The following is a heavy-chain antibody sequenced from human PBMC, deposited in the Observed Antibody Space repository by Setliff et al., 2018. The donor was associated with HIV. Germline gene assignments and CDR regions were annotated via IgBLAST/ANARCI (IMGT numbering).Heavy chain of an antibody. CDR1: GFSFDTFA. CDR3: ARASVGVWGSYPD. V-gene: IGHV3-23*01. Sequence: GGSLRLSCAASGFSFDTFAMTWVRQAPGKGLEWVSTISGNAANAYYADSVKGRFTISRDNSKNILYLQMNSLRAEDTALYYCARASVGVWGSYPDWGQGTLVTVSS. J-gene: IGHJ4*02. CDR2: ISGNAANA. D-gene: IGHD3-16*02.